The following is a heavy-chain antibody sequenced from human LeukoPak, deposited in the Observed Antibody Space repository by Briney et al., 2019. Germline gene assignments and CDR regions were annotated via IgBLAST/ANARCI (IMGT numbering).Heavy chain of an antibody. CDR3: ARSPMGWGYGMDV. CDR2: ISPDGSNK. CDR1: GFTFSNYG. V-gene: IGHV3-30*03. D-gene: IGHD3-10*01. Sequence: GRSLRLSCAASGFTFSNYGMHWVRQAPGKGLEWVVLISPDGSNKYYADSVKGRFTISRDNSKNTLYLQMNSLRPEDTALYYCARSPMGWGYGMDVWGQGTTVTVSS. J-gene: IGHJ6*02.